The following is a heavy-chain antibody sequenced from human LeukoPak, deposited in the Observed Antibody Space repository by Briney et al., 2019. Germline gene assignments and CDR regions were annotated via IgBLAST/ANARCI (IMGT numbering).Heavy chain of an antibody. J-gene: IGHJ4*02. Sequence: GGSLRLSCAASGFIFRNYAMSWVRQAPGKGLEWVSAITDSGDTTYYPDSVKGRFTVSRDNSKNTLYVELNTLRAEDTAVYCCAKWGEYDILTGYYVSDFWGQGTLVTVSS. V-gene: IGHV3-23*01. CDR2: ITDSGDTT. CDR3: AKWGEYDILTGYYVSDF. CDR1: GFIFRNYA. D-gene: IGHD3-9*01.